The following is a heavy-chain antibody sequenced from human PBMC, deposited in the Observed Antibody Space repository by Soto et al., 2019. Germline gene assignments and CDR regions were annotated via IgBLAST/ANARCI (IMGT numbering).Heavy chain of an antibody. CDR2: ISAYNGNT. CDR1: GYTFTSYG. Sequence: ASVKVSCKASGYTFTSYGISWVRQAPGQGLEWMGWISAYNGNTNYAQKLQGRVTMTTDTSTSTAYMELRSLRSADTAVYYCARDRKWYDYGPFFDYWGQGALVTVSS. J-gene: IGHJ4*02. V-gene: IGHV1-18*01. D-gene: IGHD4-17*01. CDR3: ARDRKWYDYGPFFDY.